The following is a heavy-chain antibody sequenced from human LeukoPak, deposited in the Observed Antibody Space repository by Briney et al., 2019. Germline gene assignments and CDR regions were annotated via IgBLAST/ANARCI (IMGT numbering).Heavy chain of an antibody. V-gene: IGHV3-23*01. J-gene: IGHJ4*02. CDR2: IGSGGYR. D-gene: IGHD1-14*01. CDR1: GLTLSNYD. CDR3: AKKLPDASSYFDI. Sequence: GGSLRLSCVASGLTLSNYDTTWVRQAPGKGLEYVSSIGSGGYRFYGGSVKGRFSISRDNSQNTVYLQMNSLRGEDTAIYFCAKKLPDASSYFDIWGQGVLVTVSS.